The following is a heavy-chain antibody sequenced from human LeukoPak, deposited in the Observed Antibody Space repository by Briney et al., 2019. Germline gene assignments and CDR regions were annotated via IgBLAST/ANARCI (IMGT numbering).Heavy chain of an antibody. D-gene: IGHD2-2*01. Sequence: ASVKLSCKASGYTFTSYDINWVRQATGQGLEWMGWMNPNSGNTGYAQKFQGRGTMTRNTSISTPYMELSSLRSEDTAVYYCARGLPYDAFDIWGQGTMVTVSS. V-gene: IGHV1-8*01. CDR1: GYTFTSYD. CDR3: ARGLPYDAFDI. CDR2: MNPNSGNT. J-gene: IGHJ3*02.